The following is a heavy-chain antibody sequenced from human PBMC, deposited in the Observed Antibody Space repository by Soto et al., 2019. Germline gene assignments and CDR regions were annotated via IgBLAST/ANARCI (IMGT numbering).Heavy chain of an antibody. CDR3: ARTPTTYNCRIKVLLYIDD. Sequence: GGSLSLSWAASGFTFSSYWMHWVRQAPGKGLEWVSRINSDGSSKGYADSEKGRFTISRDYAKNTLYLQMLSLRAEDTAVYYCARTPTTYNCRIKVLLYIDDWGQGTTVTVSS. CDR1: GFTFSSYW. D-gene: IGHD1-20*01. J-gene: IGHJ6*03. V-gene: IGHV3-74*01. CDR2: INSDGSSK.